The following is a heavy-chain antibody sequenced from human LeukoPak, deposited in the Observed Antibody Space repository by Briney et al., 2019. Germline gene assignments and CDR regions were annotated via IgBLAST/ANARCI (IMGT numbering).Heavy chain of an antibody. CDR3: ARGPGIAVAGTFD. CDR1: GYTFTGYY. CDR2: INPNSGGT. Sequence: ASVTVSCKASGYTFTGYYMHWVRQAPGQGLEWMGWINPNSGGTNYAQKFQGRVTMTRDTSISTAYMELSRLRSDDTAVYYCARGPGIAVAGTFDWGQGTLVTVSS. V-gene: IGHV1-2*02. D-gene: IGHD6-19*01. J-gene: IGHJ4*02.